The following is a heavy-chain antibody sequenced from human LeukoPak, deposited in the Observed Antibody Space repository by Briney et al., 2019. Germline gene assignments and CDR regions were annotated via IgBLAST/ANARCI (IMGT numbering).Heavy chain of an antibody. V-gene: IGHV3-23*01. Sequence: PGGSLRLSCAASGFTFSSYAMSRVRPAPGKGLEWVSAISGSGGSTYYADSVKGRFTISRDNSKNTLYLQMNSLRAEDTAVDYCAKRGVYDYGDYASGFDYWGQGTLVTVSS. J-gene: IGHJ4*02. CDR1: GFTFSSYA. CDR2: ISGSGGST. CDR3: AKRGVYDYGDYASGFDY. D-gene: IGHD4-17*01.